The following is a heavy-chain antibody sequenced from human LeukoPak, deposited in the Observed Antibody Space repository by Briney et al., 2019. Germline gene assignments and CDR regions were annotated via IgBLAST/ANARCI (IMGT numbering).Heavy chain of an antibody. CDR2: IYYSGST. D-gene: IGHD3-3*01. CDR1: GGSISSDSYY. J-gene: IGHJ5*02. Sequence: SETLSLTCTVSGGSISSDSYYWGWIRQPPGKGLEWIGSIYYSGSTDYNPSLKSRVTISVDTSKNQFSLKLSSVTAADTAVYYCARGINYDFWSGSPKNWFDPWGQGTLVTVSS. V-gene: IGHV4-39*07. CDR3: ARGINYDFWSGSPKNWFDP.